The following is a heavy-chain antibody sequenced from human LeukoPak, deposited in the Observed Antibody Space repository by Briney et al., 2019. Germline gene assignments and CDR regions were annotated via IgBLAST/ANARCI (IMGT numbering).Heavy chain of an antibody. D-gene: IGHD2-2*01. CDR1: GYSISSGYW. CDR2: INNTGSVI. Sequence: PSGTLSLTCDVSGYSISSGYWWSWVLQAPGKGLEWISYINNTGSVIYYADSVKGRFTISGYNAKNSLYLQMNSLRAEDTAVYSCARNLPAADYWGQGTLVTVSS. V-gene: IGHV3-48*01. J-gene: IGHJ4*02. CDR3: ARNLPAADY.